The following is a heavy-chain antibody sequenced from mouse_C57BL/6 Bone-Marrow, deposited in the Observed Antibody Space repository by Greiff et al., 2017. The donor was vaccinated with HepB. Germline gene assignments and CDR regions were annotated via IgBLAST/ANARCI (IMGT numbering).Heavy chain of an antibody. CDR2: IYPGGGYT. CDR1: GYTFTNYW. CDR3: ARGTTVVAGDWYFDV. Sequence: VQLQQSGAELVRPGTSVKMSCKASGYTFTNYWIGWAKQRPGHGLEWIGDIYPGGGYTNYNEKFKGKATLTADKSSSTAYMQFSSLTSEDSAIYYCARGTTVVAGDWYFDVWGTGTTVTVSS. V-gene: IGHV1-63*01. J-gene: IGHJ1*03. D-gene: IGHD1-1*01.